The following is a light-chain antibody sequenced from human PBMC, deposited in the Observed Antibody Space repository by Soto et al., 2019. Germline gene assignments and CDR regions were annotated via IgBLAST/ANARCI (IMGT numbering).Light chain of an antibody. V-gene: IGLV1-51*01. CDR1: SSNIGNNY. CDR3: GTWDTSLSVVYV. CDR2: DNN. J-gene: IGLJ1*01. Sequence: QSVLTQPPSVAAAPGQNVTISCSGTSSNIGNNYVSWYQHLPGTAPKILIYDNNKRPSGIPDRCSGFKSGTSATLGITGLQTGDEADYYCGTWDTSLSVVYVFGSGTKLTVL.